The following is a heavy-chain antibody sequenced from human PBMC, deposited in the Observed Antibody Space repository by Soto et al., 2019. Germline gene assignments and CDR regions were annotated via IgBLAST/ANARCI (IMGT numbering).Heavy chain of an antibody. D-gene: IGHD3-22*01. CDR2: IIPIFGTA. CDR1: GGTFSSYA. CDR3: AGRTNYYDSSGYYDY. V-gene: IGHV1-69*01. J-gene: IGHJ4*02. Sequence: QVQLVQSGAEVKKPGSSVKVSCKASGGTFSSYAISWVRQAPGQGLEWMGVIIPIFGTANYAQKFQGRVTITAADSTSTDYMGLRSLRAEDTAVYYCAGRTNYYDSSGYYDYWGQGTPVTVSS.